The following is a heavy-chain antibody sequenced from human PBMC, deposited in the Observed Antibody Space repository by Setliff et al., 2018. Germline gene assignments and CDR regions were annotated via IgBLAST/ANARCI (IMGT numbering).Heavy chain of an antibody. J-gene: IGHJ6*03. CDR2: INSDESRP. D-gene: IGHD1-1*01. CDR3: ERDREGDGNYYMDV. CDR1: GFTFSNYW. Sequence: PGGSLRLSCAASGFTFSNYWMHWVRQAPGKGPVWVSRINSDESRPNYADSVKGRFTISRDNAKNTLYLQMNSLRAEDTAVYYCERDREGDGNYYMDVWGKGTTVTVSS. V-gene: IGHV3-74*01.